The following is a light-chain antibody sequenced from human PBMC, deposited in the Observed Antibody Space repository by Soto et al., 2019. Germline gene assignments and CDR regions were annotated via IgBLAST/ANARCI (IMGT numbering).Light chain of an antibody. CDR2: AAS. V-gene: IGKV3-20*01. CDR3: QQYNNWPRT. Sequence: EVVLTQSPGTLSLSPGERASLSCRASQSVSNSFLAWYQQKPGQSPRLLIYAASARAIGIPDRFSGSGSGTDFTLTISRLEPEDFAVYYCQQYNNWPRTFGQGTKVDIK. J-gene: IGKJ1*01. CDR1: QSVSNSF.